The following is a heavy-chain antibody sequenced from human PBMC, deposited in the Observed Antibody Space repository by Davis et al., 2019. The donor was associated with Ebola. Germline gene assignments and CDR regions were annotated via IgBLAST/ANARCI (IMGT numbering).Heavy chain of an antibody. CDR1: GGSIITTNW. D-gene: IGHD6-19*01. CDR3: ARESAGAVGDT. CDR2: IYHSGST. V-gene: IGHV4-4*02. J-gene: IGHJ4*02. Sequence: PSETLSLTCAVSGGSIITTNWWRWVRQPPGKGLEWIGEIYHSGSTNYNPSLRSRVIMSVDKSKYQFSLKLSSVTAADTAVYFCARESAGAVGDTWGQGTLVTVSS.